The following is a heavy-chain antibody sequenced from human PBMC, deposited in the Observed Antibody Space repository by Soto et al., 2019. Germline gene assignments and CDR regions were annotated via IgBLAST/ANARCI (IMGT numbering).Heavy chain of an antibody. J-gene: IGHJ6*02. D-gene: IGHD3-16*01. CDR2: IFYSGST. CDR1: GGPFNNGDSY. Sequence: QVQLQESGPGLVKPSQTLSLTCSVSGGPFNNGDSYWSWIRQHPGKGLGWIGNIFYSGSTDYNPSLKGRLTISIDKSKNEFSLKLTSVTAADTAVYYCARDRPAFKSFGSGMDVWGQGTTVTVSS. V-gene: IGHV4-31*03. CDR3: ARDRPAFKSFGSGMDV.